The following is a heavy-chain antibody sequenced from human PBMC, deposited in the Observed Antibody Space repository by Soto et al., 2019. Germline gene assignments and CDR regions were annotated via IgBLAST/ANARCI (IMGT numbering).Heavy chain of an antibody. D-gene: IGHD4-17*01. CDR1: GFKFSDYS. V-gene: IGHV3-48*02. CDR3: AKDRWVTTRSFDF. CDR2: ISTVPAIT. J-gene: IGHJ4*02. Sequence: EVQLVESGGGFTQAGGSLRLSCAASGFKFSDYSFNWVRQGPGRGLEWIAFISTVPAITYYADSVKGRFAISRDNAENSVFLQMNSLRDEATAVYYCAKDRWVTTRSFDFWGQGTLVAVS.